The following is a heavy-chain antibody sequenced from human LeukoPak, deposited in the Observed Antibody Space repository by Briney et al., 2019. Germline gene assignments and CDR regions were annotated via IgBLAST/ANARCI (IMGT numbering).Heavy chain of an antibody. CDR2: INPSGGST. J-gene: IGHJ5*02. CDR1: GYTFTSYY. V-gene: IGHV1-46*01. Sequence: ASVKVSCKASGYTFTSYYMHWVRQAPGQGLEWMGIINPSGGSTSYAQKFQGRVTMTRGTSTSTVYMELSSLRSEDTAVYYCAREDSVVVVPAAMKGFDPWGQGTLVTVSS. CDR3: AREDSVVVVPAAMKGFDP. D-gene: IGHD2-2*01.